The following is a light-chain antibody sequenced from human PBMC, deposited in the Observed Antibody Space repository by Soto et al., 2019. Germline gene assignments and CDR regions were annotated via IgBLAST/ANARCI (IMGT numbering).Light chain of an antibody. Sequence: DIQLTQSPSFLSASVGDRVTITCRASQGISSYLAWYQQKPGKAPKLLIYAASTLQSGVPSRFSGSGSGTEFTLTIXSLQPEDFATYYCQQLNSYPFTFGGGTKVEIK. CDR1: QGISSY. J-gene: IGKJ4*01. CDR3: QQLNSYPFT. CDR2: AAS. V-gene: IGKV1-9*01.